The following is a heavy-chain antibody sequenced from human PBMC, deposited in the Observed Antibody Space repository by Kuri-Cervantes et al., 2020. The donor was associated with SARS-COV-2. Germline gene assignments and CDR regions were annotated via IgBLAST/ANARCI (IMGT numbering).Heavy chain of an antibody. CDR1: VYSISSGYY. Sequence: TLSLTCAVCVYSISSGYYRGWIRQPTGKGLEWIGSIYHSGSTYYNPSLRSRNTISVHTSKNQFSLTLSSVTAADTAVYYCARVRYWGQGTLVTVSS. V-gene: IGHV4-38-2*01. CDR3: ARVRY. J-gene: IGHJ4*02. CDR2: IYHSGST. D-gene: IGHD3-10*01.